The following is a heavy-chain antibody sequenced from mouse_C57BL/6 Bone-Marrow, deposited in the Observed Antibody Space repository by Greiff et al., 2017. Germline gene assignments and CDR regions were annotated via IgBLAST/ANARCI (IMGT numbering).Heavy chain of an antibody. V-gene: IGHV14-3*01. CDR3: ASSTVVSTDCAMDY. Sequence: VQLQQSVAELVRPGASVKLSCTASGFTITNTYMHWVKQRPEQGLEWIGRIDPANGNTKYAPKFQGKATITADTSSNTAYLQLSSLTSEDTAIYYCASSTVVSTDCAMDYWGQGTSVTVSS. CDR2: IDPANGNT. J-gene: IGHJ4*01. D-gene: IGHD1-1*01. CDR1: GFTITNTY.